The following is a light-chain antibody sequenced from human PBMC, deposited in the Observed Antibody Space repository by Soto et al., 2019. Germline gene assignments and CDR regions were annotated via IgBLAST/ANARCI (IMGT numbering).Light chain of an antibody. CDR1: QSMNSW. CDR2: DAS. Sequence: DIQLTQSPSTLSASVGDRVTITCRASQSMNSWLAWYQQKPGEAPKVLLYDASSLESGVPSRFSGSGSGTEFTLTIGSPQPEDFAPYNCRRYNAFSQTFGQATNVEI. CDR3: RRYNAFSQT. V-gene: IGKV1-5*01. J-gene: IGKJ1*01.